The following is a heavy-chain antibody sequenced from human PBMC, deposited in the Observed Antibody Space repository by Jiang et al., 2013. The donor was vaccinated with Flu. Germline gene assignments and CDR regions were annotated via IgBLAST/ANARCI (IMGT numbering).Heavy chain of an antibody. CDR2: WYHSGST. J-gene: IGHJ4*02. Sequence: GSGLVKPSETLSLTCTVSGGSISSSSYYWGWIRQPPGKGLEWIGSWYHSGSTYYNPSLKSRVTISVDTSKNQFSLNLSSVTAADTAVYYCARVQSSGPVDYWGQRTLVTVSS. CDR3: ARVQSSGPVDY. CDR1: GGSISSSSYY. V-gene: IGHV4-39*07. D-gene: IGHD1-1*01.